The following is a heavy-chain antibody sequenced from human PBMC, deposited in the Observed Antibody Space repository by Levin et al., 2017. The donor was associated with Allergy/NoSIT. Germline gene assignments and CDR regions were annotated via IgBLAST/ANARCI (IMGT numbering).Heavy chain of an antibody. J-gene: IGHJ4*02. V-gene: IGHV3-23*01. D-gene: IGHD6-19*01. CDR3: AKYTGYSSGWLDY. Sequence: SCAVSGFTFSSFAMSWVRQAPGKGLEWVSGLDTSGGGTYYADSVKGRFTISRDNFKSTVYLQMNSLRAEDTAVYYCAKYTGYSSGWLDYWGQGTLVTVSS. CDR2: LDTSGGGT. CDR1: GFTFSSFA.